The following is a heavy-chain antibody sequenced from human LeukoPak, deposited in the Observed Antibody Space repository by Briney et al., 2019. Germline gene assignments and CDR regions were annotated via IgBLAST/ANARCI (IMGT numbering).Heavy chain of an antibody. CDR3: ARDGQGAGKTYDY. CDR2: INPNSGGT. J-gene: IGHJ4*02. Sequence: ASVKVSCKASGYTFTGYYMHWVRQAPGQGLEWMGYINPNSGGTKYAQKFQGRITMTRDTSISTAYMELSRLRSDDTAVYYCARDGQGAGKTYDYWSQGALVTVPS. CDR1: GYTFTGYY. D-gene: IGHD6-13*01. V-gene: IGHV1-2*02.